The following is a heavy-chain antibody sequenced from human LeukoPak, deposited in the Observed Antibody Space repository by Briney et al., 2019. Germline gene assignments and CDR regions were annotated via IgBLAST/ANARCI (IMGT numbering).Heavy chain of an antibody. CDR1: GFTFSDHY. J-gene: IGHJ4*02. CDR2: ISTSSSYI. D-gene: IGHD3-22*01. Sequence: NPGGSLRLSCAASGFTFSDHYMRWIRQAPGKGLEWVSYISTSSSYIYYADSVKGRFTISRDNAKNSLYLQMNSLRAEDTAVYYCARHSSGYYYFDYWGQGTLVTVSS. CDR3: ARHSSGYYYFDY. V-gene: IGHV3-11*03.